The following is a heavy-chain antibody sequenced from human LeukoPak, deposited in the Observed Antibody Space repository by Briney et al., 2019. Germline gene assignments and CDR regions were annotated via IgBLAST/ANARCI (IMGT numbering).Heavy chain of an antibody. J-gene: IGHJ6*03. CDR2: IYSGGST. V-gene: IGHV3-53*01. Sequence: GGSLRLSCAASGFTVSSNYMSWVRQAPGKGLEWVSVIYSGGSTYYADSVKGRFTISRDISKNTLYLQMNSLRAEDTAVYYCARGKVVTIFGVVISPPYYYYYMDVWGKGTTVTASS. CDR3: ARGKVVTIFGVVISPPYYYYYMDV. CDR1: GFTVSSNY. D-gene: IGHD3-3*01.